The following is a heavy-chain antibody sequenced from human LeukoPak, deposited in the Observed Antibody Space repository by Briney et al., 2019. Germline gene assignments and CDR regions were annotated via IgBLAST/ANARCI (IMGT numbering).Heavy chain of an antibody. CDR3: AREGESSADAFDI. D-gene: IGHD3-22*01. V-gene: IGHV1-2*02. Sequence: ASVKVSFKASGFPFNGYYMHWVRQAPGQGLEWMGWINPNSGDTNYAQKFQGRVTMTRDTSISTAYMELRRLRSDDTAVYHCAREGESSADAFDIWGQGTMVTVSS. CDR1: GFPFNGYY. J-gene: IGHJ3*02. CDR2: INPNSGDT.